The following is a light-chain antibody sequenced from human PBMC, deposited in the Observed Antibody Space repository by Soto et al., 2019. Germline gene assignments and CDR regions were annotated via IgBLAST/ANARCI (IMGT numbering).Light chain of an antibody. V-gene: IGLV4-69*01. CDR3: QTWGTGIQVI. Sequence: QSVLTQSPSASASLGASVKLTCTLSSGHSTYAIAWHQQQPEKGPRYLMKLNSDGSHSKGDGIPDRFSGSSSGAERYLTISGLQSEDEADYYCQTWGTGIQVIFGGGTKLTVL. CDR1: SGHSTYA. J-gene: IGLJ2*01. CDR2: LNSDGSH.